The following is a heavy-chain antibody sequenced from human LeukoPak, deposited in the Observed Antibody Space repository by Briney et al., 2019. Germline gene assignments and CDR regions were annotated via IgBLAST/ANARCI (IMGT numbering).Heavy chain of an antibody. D-gene: IGHD1-26*01. CDR3: ARESYDAFDI. J-gene: IGHJ3*02. Sequence: ASETLSPTCTVSGGSISSYFWSWIRQPPGKGLEWIAYIYYSGSTNYNPSLKSRVTISVDTSKNHFSLKLSSVTAADTAVYYCARESYDAFDIWGQGTMVTVSS. CDR1: GGSISSYF. V-gene: IGHV4-59*01. CDR2: IYYSGST.